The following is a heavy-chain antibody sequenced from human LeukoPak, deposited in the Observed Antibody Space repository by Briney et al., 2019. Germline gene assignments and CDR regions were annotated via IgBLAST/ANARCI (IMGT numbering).Heavy chain of an antibody. CDR1: GFTFSSYS. J-gene: IGHJ5*02. V-gene: IGHV3-21*01. CDR2: ISSSSSYI. CDR3: ARGATVTTLIINWFDP. Sequence: PGGSLRLSCAASGFTFSSYSMNWVRQAPGKGLEWVSSISSSSSYIYYADSVKGRFTISRDNAKNSLYLQMNSLRAEDTAVYYCARGATVTTLIINWFDPWGQGTLVTVSS. D-gene: IGHD4-17*01.